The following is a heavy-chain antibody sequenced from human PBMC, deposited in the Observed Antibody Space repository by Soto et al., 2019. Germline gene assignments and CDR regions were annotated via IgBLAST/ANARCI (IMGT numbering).Heavy chain of an antibody. V-gene: IGHV1-18*04. CDR2: ISAYNGNT. CDR1: GYTFTSYG. D-gene: IGHD2-21*02. Sequence: ASVKVSCKASGYTFTSYGISWVRQAPGQGLEWMGWISAYNGNTNYAQRLQGRVTMTTDTSTSTAYMELRSLRSDDTAVYYCARDLGSIVVVTAMDYWGQGTLVTVSS. J-gene: IGHJ4*02. CDR3: ARDLGSIVVVTAMDY.